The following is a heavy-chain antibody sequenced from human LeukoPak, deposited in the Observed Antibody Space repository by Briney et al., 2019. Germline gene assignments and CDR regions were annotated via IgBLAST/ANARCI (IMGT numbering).Heavy chain of an antibody. J-gene: IGHJ4*02. D-gene: IGHD6-13*01. Sequence: HPGGSLRLSCAASGFTVSNNYMSWVRQAPGKGLEWVAVISYDGSNKYYADSVKGRFTISRDNSKNTLYLQMNSLRAEDTAVYYCARVRIAAAGSPLNWGQGTLVTVSS. CDR2: ISYDGSNK. CDR1: GFTVSNNY. CDR3: ARVRIAAAGSPLN. V-gene: IGHV3-30*03.